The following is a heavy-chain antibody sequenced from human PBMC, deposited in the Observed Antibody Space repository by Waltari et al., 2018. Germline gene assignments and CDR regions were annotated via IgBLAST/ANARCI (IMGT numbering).Heavy chain of an antibody. CDR2: ISSSGRAI. CDR3: AREKKREGILDV. D-gene: IGHD3-3*01. CDR1: GFTFDNYE. Sequence: EVQLVESGGGLVQPGGSLRLSCAASGFTFDNYEMNWVRQAPGKGLGWIAYISSSGRAIYYADSVKGRFTISRDNAKNSLYVQLSSLRAEDTAVYYCAREKKREGILDVWGQGTTVTVSS. J-gene: IGHJ6*02. V-gene: IGHV3-48*03.